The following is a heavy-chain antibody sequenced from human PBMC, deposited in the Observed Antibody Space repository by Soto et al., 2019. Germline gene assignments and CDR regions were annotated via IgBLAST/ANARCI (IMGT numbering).Heavy chain of an antibody. CDR2: IKQDGSEQ. CDR3: ATERRGYNYRGFDY. J-gene: IGHJ4*02. D-gene: IGHD5-18*01. Sequence: EVQLVESGGGLVQPGGSLRLSCEASGFPFSSYWMSWVGQAPGKGLEWVANIKQDGSEQYYVDSVKGRFTISRDKAKNSLYLQMNSLRAEDTAIYYCATERRGYNYRGFDYWGQGTVVSVSS. V-gene: IGHV3-7*01. CDR1: GFPFSSYW.